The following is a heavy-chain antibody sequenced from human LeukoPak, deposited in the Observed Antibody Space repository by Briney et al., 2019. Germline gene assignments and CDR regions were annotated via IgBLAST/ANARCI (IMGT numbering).Heavy chain of an antibody. D-gene: IGHD6-13*01. V-gene: IGHV4-30-4*07. Sequence: SQTLSLTCAVSGDSISSGDYSWNWIRQPPGKGLEWIGYIYYSGSTYYAPSLKSRVTMSLDTSKNQFSLKLSSVTAADTAVYYCACAPIVAADATEYFDYWGQGTLVTVSS. CDR3: ACAPIVAADATEYFDY. CDR2: IYYSGST. CDR1: GDSISSGDYS. J-gene: IGHJ4*02.